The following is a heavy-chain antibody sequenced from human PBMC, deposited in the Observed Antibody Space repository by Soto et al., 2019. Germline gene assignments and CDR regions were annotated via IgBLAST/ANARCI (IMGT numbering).Heavy chain of an antibody. V-gene: IGHV4-39*07. CDR3: ATDSFHYYDSSDYFTWFDP. CDR1: GGSISSSSYY. Sequence: SETLCLTCSGAGGSISSSSYYWGWIRQPPGKGLEWIGSIYYSGSTYYNPSLKSRVTISVDTSKNQFSLKLSSVTAADTAVYYCATDSFHYYDSSDYFTWFDPSGQGTLVTVSP. D-gene: IGHD3-22*01. CDR2: IYYSGST. J-gene: IGHJ5*02.